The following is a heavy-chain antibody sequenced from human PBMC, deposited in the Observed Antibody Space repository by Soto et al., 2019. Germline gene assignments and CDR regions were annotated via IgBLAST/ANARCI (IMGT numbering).Heavy chain of an antibody. CDR2: IYTGGNT. D-gene: IGHD3-3*01. CDR1: GFTVSGNN. Sequence: LRLSCAASGFTVSGNNMNWVRQAPGKGLEWVSTIYTGGNTYYADSAKGRFTISRDNAKNTLYLQMNSLRAEDTAVYYCARGKYYDFWSGYSTPFDYWGQGTLVTVSS. CDR3: ARGKYYDFWSGYSTPFDY. J-gene: IGHJ4*02. V-gene: IGHV3-53*01.